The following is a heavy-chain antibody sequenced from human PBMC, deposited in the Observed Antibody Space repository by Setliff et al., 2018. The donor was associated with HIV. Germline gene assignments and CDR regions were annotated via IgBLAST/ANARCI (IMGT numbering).Heavy chain of an antibody. CDR2: IWNDGSSK. CDR1: GFTFRNYG. V-gene: IGHV3-33*01. Sequence: GGSLRLSCVASGFTFRNYGMHWVRQAPGKGLEWVALIWNDGSSKFYGDSVKGRFTISRDNSKNTLYLQMDSLRAEDTAVYYCARNWVTAQHYYYGMDVWGQGTTVTVSS. J-gene: IGHJ6*02. D-gene: IGHD2-21*02. CDR3: ARNWVTAQHYYYGMDV.